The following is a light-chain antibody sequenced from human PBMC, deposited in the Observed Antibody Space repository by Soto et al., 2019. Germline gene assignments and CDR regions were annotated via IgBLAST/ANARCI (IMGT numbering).Light chain of an antibody. CDR3: QQYNSYWT. CDR2: DAS. J-gene: IGKJ1*01. V-gene: IGKV1-5*01. Sequence: DIQMTQSPSTLSASVGDRVTITCRASQSISSWLAWYQQKPGKAPKLLIYDASSLESGVPSRFSGSGSGTEFPLTISSLQPDDFAPYYCQQYNSYWTCGQGTKVEIQ. CDR1: QSISSW.